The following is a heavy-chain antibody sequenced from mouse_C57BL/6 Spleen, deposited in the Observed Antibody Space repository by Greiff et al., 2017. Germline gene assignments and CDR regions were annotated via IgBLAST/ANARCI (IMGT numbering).Heavy chain of an antibody. CDR2: IDPSDSYT. D-gene: IGHD1-1*01. V-gene: IGHV1-69*01. CDR3: ASKPRSDDWYFDV. CDR1: GYPFTSYW. J-gene: IGHJ1*03. Sequence: VQLQQPGAELVMPGASVKLSCKASGYPFTSYWMHWVKQRPGQGLEWIGEIDPSDSYTNYNQKFKAKSTLTVDKSSSTAYMQLSSLTSQDSAVYYCASKPRSDDWYFDVWGKGTTVTVSS.